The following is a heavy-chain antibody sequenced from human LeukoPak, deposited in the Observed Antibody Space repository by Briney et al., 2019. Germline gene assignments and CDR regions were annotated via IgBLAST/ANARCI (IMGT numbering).Heavy chain of an antibody. CDR2: INTHNGNT. V-gene: IGHV1-18*01. D-gene: IGHD3-16*01. J-gene: IGHJ3*02. Sequence: ASVKVSCKASGYTFITYDISWVRQAPGQGLEWMGWINTHNGNTNYAQKLQGRVTMTTDTSTSTAYMELRSLRSDDTAVFYCARDVGIGMLNAFDIWGQGTMVTVSS. CDR3: ARDVGIGMLNAFDI. CDR1: GYTFITYD.